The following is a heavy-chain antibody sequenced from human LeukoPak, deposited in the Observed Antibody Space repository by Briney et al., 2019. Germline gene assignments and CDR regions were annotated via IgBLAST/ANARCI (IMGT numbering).Heavy chain of an antibody. J-gene: IGHJ4*02. V-gene: IGHV1-18*01. CDR2: ISAYNGNT. CDR3: ARGTRLTTWDYYFDY. D-gene: IGHD1-26*01. CDR1: GYTFTSYG. Sequence: GAPVKVSCKASGYTFTSYGIRWVRQAPGHGLEWMGWISAYNGNTNNAQKLQGRVTMTTDTSTSTAYMELRSLRPADTAVYYCARGTRLTTWDYYFDYWGQGTLVTVSS.